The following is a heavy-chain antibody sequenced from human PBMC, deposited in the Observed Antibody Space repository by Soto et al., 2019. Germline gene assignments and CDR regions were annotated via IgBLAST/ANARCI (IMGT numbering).Heavy chain of an antibody. J-gene: IGHJ4*02. D-gene: IGHD4-17*01. Sequence: GGSLRRCCAASGFPLSSYSMKWVRQAPGKGLEWVSYISSSSSTIYYADSVKGRFTISRDNAKNSLYLQMNSLRAEDTAVYYCARDLNYGLFDYWGQGTLVTVSS. CDR2: ISSSSSTI. V-gene: IGHV3-48*01. CDR1: GFPLSSYS. CDR3: ARDLNYGLFDY.